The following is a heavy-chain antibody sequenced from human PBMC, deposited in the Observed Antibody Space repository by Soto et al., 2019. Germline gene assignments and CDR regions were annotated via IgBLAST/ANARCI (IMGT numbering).Heavy chain of an antibody. V-gene: IGHV4-31*03. D-gene: IGHD3-10*01. CDR2: IYHTGST. CDR1: GGSVTGGGYY. J-gene: IGHJ4*02. CDR3: AGSPARSMFDY. Sequence: SETLSLTCSVSGGSVTGGGYYWSWIRQLPGKGLEWIGYIYHTGSTFYNPSLKSRVTISLDTSKSQFSLKLTSVTAADTAMYYGAGSPARSMFDYWGQGSPVTVSS.